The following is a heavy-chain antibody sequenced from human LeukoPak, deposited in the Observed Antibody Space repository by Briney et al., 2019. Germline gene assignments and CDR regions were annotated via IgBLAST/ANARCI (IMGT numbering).Heavy chain of an antibody. CDR3: ARGLSYYHSSGYLRLPHYYYYMDV. Sequence: SETLSLTCAVYGGSFSGYYWSWIRQPPGKGLEWIGEINHSGSTNYNPSLKSRVTISVDTSKNQFSLKLSPVTAADTAVYYCARGLSYYHSSGYLRLPHYYYYMDVWGKGTTVTVSS. J-gene: IGHJ6*03. D-gene: IGHD3-22*01. CDR2: INHSGST. V-gene: IGHV4-34*01. CDR1: GGSFSGYY.